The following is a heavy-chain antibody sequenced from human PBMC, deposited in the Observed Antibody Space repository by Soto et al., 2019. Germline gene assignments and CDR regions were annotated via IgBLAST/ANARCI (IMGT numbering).Heavy chain of an antibody. CDR2: IIPILGIA. J-gene: IGHJ6*02. CDR3: ARGATDYYDSSGYYYYYGMDV. V-gene: IGHV1-69*10. Sequence: ASVKVSCKASGGTFSSYAISWVRQAPGQGLEWMGGIIPILGIANYAQKFQGRVTIKADKSTSTAYMELSSMRSEDTAVYYCARGATDYYDSSGYYYYYGMDVWGQGTTVTVSS. D-gene: IGHD3-22*01. CDR1: GGTFSSYA.